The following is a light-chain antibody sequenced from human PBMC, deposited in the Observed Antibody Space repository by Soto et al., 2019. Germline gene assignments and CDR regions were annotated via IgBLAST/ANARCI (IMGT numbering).Light chain of an antibody. Sequence: EVVLTQSPDTLSLPPGERATLSCRASQSISSYLAWYQQKPGQAPRLLIYDASSRATGIPARFSGSGSGTDFTLTISSLEPEDFAVYYCQQRNNWPPEITFGQGTRLEIK. CDR2: DAS. CDR1: QSISSY. J-gene: IGKJ5*01. V-gene: IGKV3-11*01. CDR3: QQRNNWPPEIT.